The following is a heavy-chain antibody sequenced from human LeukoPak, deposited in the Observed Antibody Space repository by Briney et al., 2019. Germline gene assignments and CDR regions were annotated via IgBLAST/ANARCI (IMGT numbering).Heavy chain of an antibody. D-gene: IGHD2-15*01. CDR3: ARELSGSISRHFDY. Sequence: GGSLRLSCAASGFRFRDYWMDWLRQAPGKGPVWVSRINTDGNITTYADSVKGRFSISRDNAKNALYLQMNSLRAEDTAVFYCARELSGSISRHFDYWGQGTLVTVSS. V-gene: IGHV3-74*01. CDR1: GFRFRDYW. CDR2: INTDGNIT. J-gene: IGHJ4*02.